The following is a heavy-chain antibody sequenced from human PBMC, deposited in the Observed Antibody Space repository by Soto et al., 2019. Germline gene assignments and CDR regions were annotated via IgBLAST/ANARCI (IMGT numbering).Heavy chain of an antibody. V-gene: IGHV3-33*01. Sequence: GGSLRLSCAASGFTFSSYGMHWVRQAPGKGLEWVAVIWYDGSNKYYADSVKGRFTISRDNSKNTLYLQMNSLRAEDTAVYYCARDYYDSSGPFDIWGQGAMVTASS. CDR3: ARDYYDSSGPFDI. CDR2: IWYDGSNK. CDR1: GFTFSSYG. J-gene: IGHJ3*02. D-gene: IGHD3-22*01.